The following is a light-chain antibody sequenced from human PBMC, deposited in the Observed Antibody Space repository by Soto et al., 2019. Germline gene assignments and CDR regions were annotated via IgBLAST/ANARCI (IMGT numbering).Light chain of an antibody. CDR3: QQYGSSLFT. CDR2: GAS. V-gene: IGKV3-20*01. CDR1: QTVYNGY. J-gene: IGKJ5*01. Sequence: ENVLTQSPGTLSLSPGERATLSCRASQTVYNGYLAWYQQKPGQAPRLLIYGASNRATGIPDRFSGSGSGTDFTLTISRLEPEDFAVYYCQQYGSSLFTFGQGTRLEIK.